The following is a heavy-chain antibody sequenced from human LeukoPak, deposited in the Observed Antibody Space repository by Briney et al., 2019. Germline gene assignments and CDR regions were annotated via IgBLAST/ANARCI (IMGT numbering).Heavy chain of an antibody. CDR3: ARHLTAVAGRGSYNSFDP. CDR1: GYTFTGYY. Sequence: ASVKVSCKASGYTFTGYYMHWVRQAPGQGLEWMGWINPNSGGTNYAQKFQGRVTMTRDASISTAYMELSRLRSDDTAMYYCARHLTAVAGRGSYNSFDPWGQGTLVTVSS. J-gene: IGHJ5*02. CDR2: INPNSGGT. V-gene: IGHV1-2*02. D-gene: IGHD6-19*01.